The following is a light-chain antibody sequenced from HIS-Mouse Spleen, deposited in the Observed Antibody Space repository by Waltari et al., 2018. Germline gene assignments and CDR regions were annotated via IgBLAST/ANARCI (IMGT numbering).Light chain of an antibody. J-gene: IGLJ2*01. CDR2: EVS. CDR3: SSYAGSNNVV. V-gene: IGLV2-8*01. Sequence: QSALTQPPSASGSPGQSVTIPCPGPSSDVGGYNYVPWYQQHPGKAPKLMIYEVSKRPSGVPDRFSGSKSGNTASLTVSGLQAEDEADYYCSSYAGSNNVVFGGGTKLTVL. CDR1: SSDVGGYNY.